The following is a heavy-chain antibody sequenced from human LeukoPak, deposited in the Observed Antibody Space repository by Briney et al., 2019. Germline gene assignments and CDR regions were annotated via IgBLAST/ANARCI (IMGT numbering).Heavy chain of an antibody. Sequence: GRSLRLSCAASGFTFSSYAMHWVRQAPGKGLEWLAVIPYDGSNKYYADSVKGRFTISRDNSKNTLYLQMNSLRAEDTAVLFCARAVRLQYCDTTSCYAGGVFDIWGQGTMVTVSS. V-gene: IGHV3-30-3*01. J-gene: IGHJ3*02. CDR3: ARAVRLQYCDTTSCYAGGVFDI. D-gene: IGHD2-2*01. CDR2: IPYDGSNK. CDR1: GFTFSSYA.